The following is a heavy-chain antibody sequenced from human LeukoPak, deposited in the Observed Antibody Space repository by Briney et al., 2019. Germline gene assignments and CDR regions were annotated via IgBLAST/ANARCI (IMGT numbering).Heavy chain of an antibody. D-gene: IGHD3/OR15-3a*01. CDR2: ISSSGSTI. Sequence: PGGSLRLSCAASGFTFSSYEMNWVRQAPGKGLEWVSYISSSGSTIYYADSVKGRFTISRDNAKNSLYLQMNSLRAEDTAVYYCARGLVNDAFDIWGQGTMVTVSS. J-gene: IGHJ3*02. CDR1: GFTFSSYE. V-gene: IGHV3-48*03. CDR3: ARGLVNDAFDI.